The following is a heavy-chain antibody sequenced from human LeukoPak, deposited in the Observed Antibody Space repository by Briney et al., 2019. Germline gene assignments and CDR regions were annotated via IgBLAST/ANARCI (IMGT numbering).Heavy chain of an antibody. V-gene: IGHV1-2*02. D-gene: IGHD6-19*01. CDR2: INPNIGGT. J-gene: IGHJ4*02. Sequence: ASVTVSCKASGYAFSDYYMHWVRQAPGQGLEWMGWINPNIGGTNYAQEFQGRVTMTRDTSINTAYLDLTSVRFDDTAVYYCARGFYITGSDYWGQGTLVTVSS. CDR1: GYAFSDYY. CDR3: ARGFYITGSDY.